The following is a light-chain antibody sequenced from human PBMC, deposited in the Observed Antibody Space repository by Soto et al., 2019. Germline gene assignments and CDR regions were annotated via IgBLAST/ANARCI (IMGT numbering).Light chain of an antibody. CDR2: AAS. J-gene: IGKJ5*01. CDR3: QQYAESPIT. CDR1: HLVKKNY. Sequence: PGEGTTLSCTASHLVKKNYLAWYQQKAGQAPRLLIYAASARATGIPDRFGGRGSGTDCTLTISRLEPEDVAVFYCQQYAESPITFGQGTRLEIK. V-gene: IGKV3-20*01.